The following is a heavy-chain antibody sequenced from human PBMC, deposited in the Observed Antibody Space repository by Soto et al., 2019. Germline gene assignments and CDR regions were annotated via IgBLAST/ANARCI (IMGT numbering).Heavy chain of an antibody. CDR3: ARTTPKNYYYYGMDV. D-gene: IGHD4-17*01. J-gene: IGHJ6*02. Sequence: GESLKISCKGSGYSFTSYWIGWVRQMPGKGLEWMGIIYPGDSDTRYSPSFQGQVTISADKSISTAYLQWSSLKASDTAMYYCARTTPKNYYYYGMDVWGQGTTVTVSS. CDR1: GYSFTSYW. CDR2: IYPGDSDT. V-gene: IGHV5-51*01.